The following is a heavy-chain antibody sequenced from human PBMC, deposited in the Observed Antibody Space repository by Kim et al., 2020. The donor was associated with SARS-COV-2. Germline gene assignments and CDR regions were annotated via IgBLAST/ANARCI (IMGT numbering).Heavy chain of an antibody. J-gene: IGHJ6*02. V-gene: IGHV4-34*01. D-gene: IGHD6-25*01. Sequence: NFNRPLESRVAISVETSKNQFSLKLSSRTAADTAVYYCARDGKAGYGMDVWGQGTTVTVSS. CDR3: ARDGKAGYGMDV.